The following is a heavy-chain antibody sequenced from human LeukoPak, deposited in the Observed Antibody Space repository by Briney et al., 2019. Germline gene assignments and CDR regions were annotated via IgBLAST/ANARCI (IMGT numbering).Heavy chain of an antibody. V-gene: IGHV1-18*01. CDR2: ISAYNGNT. CDR3: ARDCPSSTSCYPYYYGMDV. Sequence: ASVKVSCKASGYTFTSYGISWVRQALGQGLEWMGWISAYNGNTNYAQKLQGRVTMTTDTSTSTAYMELRSLRSDDTAVYYCARDCPSSTSCYPYYYGMDVWGQGTTVTVSS. J-gene: IGHJ6*02. CDR1: GYTFTSYG. D-gene: IGHD2-2*01.